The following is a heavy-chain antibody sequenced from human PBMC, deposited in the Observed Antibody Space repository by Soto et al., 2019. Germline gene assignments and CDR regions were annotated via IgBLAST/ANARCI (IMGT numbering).Heavy chain of an antibody. V-gene: IGHV4-34*01. CDR2: FYHGGST. J-gene: IGHJ4*02. Sequence: PSETLSLTCAVYGGSFSGYNWNWVRQPPGKTLEWIGEFYHGGSTSYNPSLKNRVTISVDRSKNQFSLRLTSVTAADTAVFYCARGRRIGGVDITRLASFDYWGPGTLVTVSS. CDR1: GGSFSGYN. CDR3: ARGRRIGGVDITRLASFDY. D-gene: IGHD3-3*01.